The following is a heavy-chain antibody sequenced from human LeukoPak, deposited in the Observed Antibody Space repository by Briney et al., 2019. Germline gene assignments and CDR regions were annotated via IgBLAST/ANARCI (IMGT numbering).Heavy chain of an antibody. CDR2: IYYSGST. CDR1: GGSISSSSYY. J-gene: IGHJ4*02. Sequence: SETLSLTCTVSGGSISSSSYYWGWIRKPPGKGLEWIGSIYYSGSTYYNPSLKSRVTISVDTSKNQFSLKLSSVTAADTAGYYDTRRGAYCGGDCYYGYWGQGTLVTVSS. V-gene: IGHV4-39*01. CDR3: TRRGAYCGGDCYYGY. D-gene: IGHD2-21*02.